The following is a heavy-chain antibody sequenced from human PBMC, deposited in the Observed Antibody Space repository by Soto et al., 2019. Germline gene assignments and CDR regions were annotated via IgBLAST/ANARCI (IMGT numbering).Heavy chain of an antibody. CDR2: INHSGSN. CDR1: GGSFSGYY. Sequence: QVQLQQWGAGLLKPSETLSLTCAVYGGSFSGYYWSWIRQPPGKGLEWIGEINHSGSNNYNPSLKSRVTISVDTSKIQFSLKLSSVTAADTAVYYCARSRMITFGGVIRRPWFDPWGQGTLVTVSS. CDR3: ARSRMITFGGVIRRPWFDP. D-gene: IGHD3-16*02. J-gene: IGHJ5*02. V-gene: IGHV4-34*01.